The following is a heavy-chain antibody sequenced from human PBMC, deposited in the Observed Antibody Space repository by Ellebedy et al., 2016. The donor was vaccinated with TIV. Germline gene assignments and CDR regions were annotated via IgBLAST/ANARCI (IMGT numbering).Heavy chain of an antibody. CDR2: INHSGST. V-gene: IGHV4-34*01. D-gene: IGHD3-22*01. Sequence: SETLSLXCAVYGGSFSGYYWSWIRQPPGKGLEWIGEINHSGSTNYNPSLKSRVTISVDTSKNQFSLKLSSVTAADTAVYYCARGGDRITMTPKFDYWGQGTLVTVSS. CDR1: GGSFSGYY. CDR3: ARGGDRITMTPKFDY. J-gene: IGHJ4*02.